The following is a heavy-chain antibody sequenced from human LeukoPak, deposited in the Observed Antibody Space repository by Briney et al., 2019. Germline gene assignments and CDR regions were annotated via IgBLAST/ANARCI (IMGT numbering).Heavy chain of an antibody. CDR3: ARDQAAATDYYYYYGMDV. Sequence: GSSVKVSCKASGGTFSSYAISWVRQAPGQGLEWMGRIIPILGIANYAQKFQGRVTFTADKSTSTAYMELSSLRSEDTAVYYCARDQAAATDYYYYYGMDVWGQGTTVTVSS. J-gene: IGHJ6*02. CDR2: IIPILGIA. CDR1: GGTFSSYA. D-gene: IGHD6-13*01. V-gene: IGHV1-69*04.